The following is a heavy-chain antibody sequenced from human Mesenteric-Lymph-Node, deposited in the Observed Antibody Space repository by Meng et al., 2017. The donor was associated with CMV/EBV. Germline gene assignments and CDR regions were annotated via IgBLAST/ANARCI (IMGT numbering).Heavy chain of an antibody. D-gene: IGHD2-2*01. CDR1: GFTFSNYW. CDR2: IKQDGSEK. V-gene: IGHV3-7*01. J-gene: IGHJ3*02. CDR3: ARGGLYCSSASCYRTFDI. Sequence: ETLSLTCAASGFTFSNYWMNWVRQAPGKGLEWVANIKQDGSEKYYVDSVKGRFTISRDNAKNSLYLQMNSLRAEDTAVYYCARGGLYCSSASCYRTFDIWGQGTMVTVSS.